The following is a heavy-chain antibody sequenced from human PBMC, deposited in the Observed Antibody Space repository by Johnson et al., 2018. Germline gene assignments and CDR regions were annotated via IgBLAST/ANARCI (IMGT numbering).Heavy chain of an antibody. CDR1: GFTFSTFW. D-gene: IGHD2-2*03. CDR3: AGGDGWICHH. Sequence: VQLQESGGGLVQPGGSLRLSCAASGFTFSTFWMTWVRQVPGKGLEWVANIKQDGDEKYYVDSVRGRFTISRDNAKNSLFLQMNSRRAEDTAVYYCAGGDGWICHHWGQGTLVTVSS. J-gene: IGHJ1*01. CDR2: IKQDGDEK. V-gene: IGHV3-7*04.